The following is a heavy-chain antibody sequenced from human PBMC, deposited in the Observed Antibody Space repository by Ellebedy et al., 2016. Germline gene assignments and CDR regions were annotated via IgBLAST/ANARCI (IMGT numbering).Heavy chain of an antibody. J-gene: IGHJ6*03. CDR2: IIPIFGTA. Sequence: SVKVSXXASGGTFSSYAISWVRQAPGQGLEWMGGIIPIFGTANYAQKFQGRVTITADESTSTAYMELSSLRSEDTAVYYCARAELEWLSPYYYYYCMDVWGKGTTVTVSS. CDR1: GGTFSSYA. D-gene: IGHD3-3*01. CDR3: ARAELEWLSPYYYYYCMDV. V-gene: IGHV1-69*13.